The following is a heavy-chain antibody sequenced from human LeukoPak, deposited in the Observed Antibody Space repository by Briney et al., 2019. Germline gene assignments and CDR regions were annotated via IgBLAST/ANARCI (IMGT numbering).Heavy chain of an antibody. Sequence: PGGSLKLSFAASGFPFSSYAMSWVRPGPGKGLEGVSAISGSGGSTYYADSVKGRFTISRDNSKNTLYLQMNSLRAEDTAVYYCAKEDSLGGNYDYWGQGTLVTVSS. J-gene: IGHJ4*02. CDR3: AKEDSLGGNYDY. D-gene: IGHD3-16*01. CDR2: ISGSGGST. V-gene: IGHV3-23*01. CDR1: GFPFSSYA.